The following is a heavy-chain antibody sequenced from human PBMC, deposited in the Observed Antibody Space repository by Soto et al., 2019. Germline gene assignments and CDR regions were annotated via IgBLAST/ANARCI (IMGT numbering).Heavy chain of an antibody. J-gene: IGHJ4*02. CDR1: GFTFSSYW. V-gene: IGHV3-7*03. CDR3: ARAQYYDFWSGYALGY. D-gene: IGHD3-3*01. Sequence: VGSLRLSCAASGFTFSSYWMSWVRQAPGKGLEWVANIKQDGSEKYYVDSVKGRFTISRDNAKNSLYLQMNSLRAEDTAVYYCARAQYYDFWSGYALGYWGQGTLVTVSS. CDR2: IKQDGSEK.